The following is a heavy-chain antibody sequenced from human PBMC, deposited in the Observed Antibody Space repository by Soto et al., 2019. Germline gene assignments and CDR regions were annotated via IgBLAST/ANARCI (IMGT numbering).Heavy chain of an antibody. J-gene: IGHJ4*02. CDR1: GGSISCSSHY. CDR2: IFYSGTT. CDR3: ESSESYDQSDY. Sequence: PSETLSLTCTVSGGSISCSSHYWGWIRQPPGKGLEWIGNIFYSGTTYYNPSLKSRVTISVDTSKNQFSLKLRSVTAADTAVYYCESSESYDQSDYWGQGTLVTVSS. D-gene: IGHD3-10*01. V-gene: IGHV4-39*01.